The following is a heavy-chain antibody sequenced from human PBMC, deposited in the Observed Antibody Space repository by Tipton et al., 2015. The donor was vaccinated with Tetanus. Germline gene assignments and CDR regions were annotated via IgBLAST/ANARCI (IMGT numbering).Heavy chain of an antibody. CDR2: ISGSGGST. D-gene: IGHD3-22*01. J-gene: IGHJ4*02. CDR1: GFTFSSYA. Sequence: SLRLSCAASGFTFSSYAMSWVRQAPGKGLEWVSAISGSGGSTYYADSVKGRFTISRDNSKNTLYLQMNSLRAEDTAVYYCAKGLYCYDSSGYGDYWGQGTLVTVSS. CDR3: AKGLYCYDSSGYGDY. V-gene: IGHV3-23*01.